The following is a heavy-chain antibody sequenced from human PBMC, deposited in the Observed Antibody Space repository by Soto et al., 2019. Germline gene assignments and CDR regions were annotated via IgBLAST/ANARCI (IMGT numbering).Heavy chain of an antibody. CDR3: ARDRRHFSGRPDYYGMDV. CDR2: IYYSGST. CDR1: GGSISSYY. D-gene: IGHD1-26*01. J-gene: IGHJ6*02. V-gene: IGHV4-59*01. Sequence: SETLSLTCTVSGGSISSYYWSWIRQPPGKGLEWIGYIYYSGSTNYNPSLKSRVTISVDTSKNQFSLKLSSVTAADTAVYYCARDRRHFSGRPDYYGMDVWGQGTTVTVSS.